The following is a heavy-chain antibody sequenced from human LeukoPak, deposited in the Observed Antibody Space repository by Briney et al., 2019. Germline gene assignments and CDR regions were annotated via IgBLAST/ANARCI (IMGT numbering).Heavy chain of an antibody. CDR2: ISSNGGST. CDR3: ARVSQGSNSWYDY. D-gene: IGHD6-13*01. V-gene: IGHV3-64*01. Sequence: GGSLRLSCVASGFTFSSHAMHWVRQAPGKGLEYVSDISSNGGSTYYASSVKGRFTISRDNSKNMLYLQMGSLRTDDMAVYYCARVSQGSNSWYDYWGQGTLVTVSS. J-gene: IGHJ4*02. CDR1: GFTFSSHA.